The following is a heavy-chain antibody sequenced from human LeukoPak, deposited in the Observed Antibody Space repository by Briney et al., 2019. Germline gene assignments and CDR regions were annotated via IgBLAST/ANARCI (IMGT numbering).Heavy chain of an antibody. CDR2: MNPNSGNT. CDR3: ARGGSGDYYDSSGYYYPT. V-gene: IGHV1-8*01. D-gene: IGHD3-22*01. Sequence: ASVKVSCKASGYTFTSYDINWVRQATGQGLEWMGWMNPNSGNTGYAQKFQGRVTMTRNTSITTAYMELRSLRSEDTAVYYCARGGSGDYYDSSGYYYPTWGQGTLVTVSS. CDR1: GYTFTSYD. J-gene: IGHJ5*02.